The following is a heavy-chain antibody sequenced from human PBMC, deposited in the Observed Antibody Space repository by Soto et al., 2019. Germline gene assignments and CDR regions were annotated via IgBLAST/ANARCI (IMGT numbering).Heavy chain of an antibody. CDR3: ARGYTSGWTFDF. V-gene: IGHV1-3*01. CDR1: GYNFTTYV. Sequence: QVQLVQSAAEVKQPGASASVSCKASGYNFTTYVVHWLRQAPGPGPEWMGWINCGSGNTVYSQKFQGRVTFTRDTSARTADMDLNSLTSGDTAVYYCARGYTSGWTFDFWGRGTLVTVSS. CDR2: INCGSGNT. J-gene: IGHJ4*02. D-gene: IGHD6-19*01.